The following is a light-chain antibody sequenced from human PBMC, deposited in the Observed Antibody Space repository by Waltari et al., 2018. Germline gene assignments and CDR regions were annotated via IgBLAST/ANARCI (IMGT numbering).Light chain of an antibody. J-gene: IGLJ2*01. V-gene: IGLV2-14*03. CDR3: ASYTYSSNVV. CDR2: DVR. CDR1: SSDVGRYDY. Sequence: QSALTQPASVSGSSGQSITISCTGSSSDVGRYDYVSWYQQLPGKAPKLIIFDVRVRPSGVSNRFSGSKSGNTAALTISGLQAEDGADYYCASYTYSSNVVFGGGTKVTV.